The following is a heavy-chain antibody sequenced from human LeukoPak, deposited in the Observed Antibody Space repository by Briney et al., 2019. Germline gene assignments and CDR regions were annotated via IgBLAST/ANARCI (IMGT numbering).Heavy chain of an antibody. J-gene: IGHJ4*02. CDR2: INPNSGGT. D-gene: IGHD6-13*01. Sequence: ASVKVSCKASGYTFTGYYMHWVRQAPGQGLEWMGWINPNSGGTNYAQKLQGRVTMTTDTSTSTAYMELRSLRSDDTAVYYCARGTRQQLVRTKFDYWGQGTLVTVSS. CDR3: ARGTRQQLVRTKFDY. CDR1: GYTFTGYY. V-gene: IGHV1-2*02.